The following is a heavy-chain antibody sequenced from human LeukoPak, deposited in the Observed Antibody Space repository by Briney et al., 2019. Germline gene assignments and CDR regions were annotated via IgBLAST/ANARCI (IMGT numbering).Heavy chain of an antibody. D-gene: IGHD5-12*01. CDR3: AREDSGYAYFDY. J-gene: IGHJ4*02. V-gene: IGHV3-48*02. CDR2: ISSSSTI. Sequence: GGSLRLSCAASGFTFSSYSMNWVRQAPGKGLEWVSYISSSSTIYYANSVKGRFTMSRDNAKNSLYLQMNSLRDEDTAVYYCAREDSGYAYFDYWGQGALVTVSS. CDR1: GFTFSSYS.